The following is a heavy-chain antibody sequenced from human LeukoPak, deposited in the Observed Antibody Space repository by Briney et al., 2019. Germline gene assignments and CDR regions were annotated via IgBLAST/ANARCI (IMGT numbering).Heavy chain of an antibody. CDR3: AKAAFSRTSYFDY. J-gene: IGHJ4*02. CDR2: ISGSGGNT. Sequence: PGGSLRLSCAASGFTFSTYTMSSVRQAPGKGLEWVSAISGSGGNTYYADSVKGRFTISRDNSKNTLYLQMDSLRADDTAVYYCAKAAFSRTSYFDYWGQGTLVTASS. D-gene: IGHD3-3*02. CDR1: GFTFSTYT. V-gene: IGHV3-23*01.